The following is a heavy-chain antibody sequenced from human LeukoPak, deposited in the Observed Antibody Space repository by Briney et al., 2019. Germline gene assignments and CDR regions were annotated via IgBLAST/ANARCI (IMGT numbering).Heavy chain of an antibody. CDR3: AAILTIDY. V-gene: IGHV4-38-2*02. D-gene: IGHD3-9*01. Sequence: PSETLSLTCTVSGYSISSGYYWGWIRQPPGKGLEWIGSIYHSGSTYYNPSLKSRVTISVDTSKNQFSLKLSSVTAADAAVYYCAAILTIDYWGQGTLVTVSS. J-gene: IGHJ4*02. CDR1: GYSISSGYY. CDR2: IYHSGST.